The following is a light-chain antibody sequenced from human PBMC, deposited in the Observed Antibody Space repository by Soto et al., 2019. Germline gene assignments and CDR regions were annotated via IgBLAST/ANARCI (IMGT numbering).Light chain of an antibody. CDR1: SSDVGGYNY. CDR2: DVS. V-gene: IGLV2-11*01. Sequence: QSALTQPRSVSGSPGQSVTISCTGTSSDVGGYNYVSWYQQHPVKAPKLMIYDVSKRPSGVPDRVSGSKSGNTASLTISGLQAEDEADYYCCSYAGRYTWVFGGGTKVTVL. CDR3: CSYAGRYTWV. J-gene: IGLJ3*02.